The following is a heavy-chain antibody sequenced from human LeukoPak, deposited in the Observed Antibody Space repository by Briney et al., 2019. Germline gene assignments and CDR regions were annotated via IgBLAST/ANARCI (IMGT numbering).Heavy chain of an antibody. CDR2: ISYSGRT. J-gene: IGHJ5*02. Sequence: SDTLSLTCAVSGGSISTYYWSWIRQPPGKGLEWIGSISYSGRTDYNPSLKSRLAISLSTSANQFSLKLSSVAAADTAVYYCARRQTPASYDSNGYYYWFDPWGQGTLAIVSS. CDR1: GGSISTYY. D-gene: IGHD3-22*01. CDR3: ARRQTPASYDSNGYYYWFDP. V-gene: IGHV4-59*08.